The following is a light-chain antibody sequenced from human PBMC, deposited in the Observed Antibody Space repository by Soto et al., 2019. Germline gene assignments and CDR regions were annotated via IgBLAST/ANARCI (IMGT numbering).Light chain of an antibody. CDR1: QGLTSNF. V-gene: IGKV3-20*01. J-gene: IGKJ1*01. CDR2: GAS. CDR3: QQYVTATRT. Sequence: IALNNALGSLSSSQGYLATLSCGASQGLTSNFLAWYHQKPGQAPSLLIYGASNRATGVPDRFSGGGSGTDFTLTISRLEPEDFAVYFCQQYVTATRTFGQGTIVDIK.